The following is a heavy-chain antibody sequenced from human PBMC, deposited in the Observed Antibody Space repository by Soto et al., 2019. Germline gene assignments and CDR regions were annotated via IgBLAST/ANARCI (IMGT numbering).Heavy chain of an antibody. CDR3: ARGSGWYVRFDP. Sequence: QVQLVQSGAEEKKPGASVKVSCKASGYTFTSYAMHWVRQAPGQRLEWMGWINAGNGNTKYSQKFQGRVTITRDTSASTAYMELSSLRSEDTAVYYCARGSGWYVRFDPWGQGTLVTVSS. CDR1: GYTFTSYA. CDR2: INAGNGNT. V-gene: IGHV1-3*05. J-gene: IGHJ5*02. D-gene: IGHD6-13*01.